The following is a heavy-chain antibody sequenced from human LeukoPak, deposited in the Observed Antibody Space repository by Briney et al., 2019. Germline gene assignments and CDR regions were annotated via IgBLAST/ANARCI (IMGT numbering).Heavy chain of an antibody. CDR2: IITIFGTA. CDR1: GGTFSSYA. J-gene: IGHJ4*02. V-gene: IGHV1-69*05. CDR3: ARGAAGSYYFDY. D-gene: IGHD2-15*01. Sequence: SVWVSCKASGGTFSSYAISWVREAPGEGLEWMGGIITIFGTANYAQKFQGRVTITTDESTSPAYMELSSLRSEDTAVYYCARGAAGSYYFDYWGQGTLVTVSS.